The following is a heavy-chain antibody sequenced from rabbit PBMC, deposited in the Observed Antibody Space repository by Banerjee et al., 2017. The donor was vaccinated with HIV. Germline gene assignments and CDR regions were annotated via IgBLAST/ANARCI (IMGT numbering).Heavy chain of an antibody. Sequence: QEQLEESGGDLVKPGGSLTLTCTASGFSFSSGYDMCWVRQAPGKGLEWIACIGAASSGSTYYASWVNGRFTISKTSSTTVTLQMTSLTAADTATYFCARSDYSSGWGIKLWGPGTLVTVS. CDR2: IGAASSGST. CDR1: GFSFSSGYD. D-gene: IGHD4-1*01. J-gene: IGHJ4*01. V-gene: IGHV1S45*01. CDR3: ARSDYSSGWGIKL.